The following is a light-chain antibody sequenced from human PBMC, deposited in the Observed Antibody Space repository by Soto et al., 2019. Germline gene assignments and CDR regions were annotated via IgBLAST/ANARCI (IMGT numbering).Light chain of an antibody. CDR1: RSDVGGYRY. J-gene: IGLJ1*01. Sequence: QSVLTQPAAVSGSPGQSITISCTGTRSDVGGYRYVSWYQQHPGKAPKLMIYDVSDRPSGVSNRFSGSKSGNTASLTISGLQAEDEADYYCSSYTSGSTYVFGTGTKLTVL. V-gene: IGLV2-14*01. CDR2: DVS. CDR3: SSYTSGSTYV.